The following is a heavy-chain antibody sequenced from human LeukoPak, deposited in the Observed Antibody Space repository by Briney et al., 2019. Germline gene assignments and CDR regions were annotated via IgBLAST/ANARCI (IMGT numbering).Heavy chain of an antibody. Sequence: GGSLRLSCAASGFTFSSYSMNWVRQAPGKGLEWVSSISSSSSYIYYADSVKGRFTISRDNAKNSLYLQMNSLRAEDTAVYYCAKGGKDIVVVPVTLSPDYWGQGTLVTVSS. D-gene: IGHD2-2*01. CDR3: AKGGKDIVVVPVTLSPDY. V-gene: IGHV3-21*01. CDR1: GFTFSSYS. J-gene: IGHJ4*02. CDR2: ISSSSSYI.